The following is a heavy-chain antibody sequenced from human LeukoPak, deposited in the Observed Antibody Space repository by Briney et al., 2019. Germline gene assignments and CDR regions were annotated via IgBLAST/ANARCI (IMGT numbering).Heavy chain of an antibody. CDR2: IYYSGST. Sequence: SETLSLTCTVSGGSISSSSYYWGWIRQPPGKGLEGFGSIYYSGSTYYNPSLKSRVTISVDTSKNQFFLKLSSVTAADTAVYYCARRKFSSSIAYMDVWGKGTTVTVSS. CDR3: ARRKFSSSIAYMDV. CDR1: GGSISSSSYY. J-gene: IGHJ6*03. V-gene: IGHV4-39*07. D-gene: IGHD6-6*01.